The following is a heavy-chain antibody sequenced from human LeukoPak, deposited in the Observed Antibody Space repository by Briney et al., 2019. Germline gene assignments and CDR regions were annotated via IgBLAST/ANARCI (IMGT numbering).Heavy chain of an antibody. CDR3: ARVVPPLYYFDY. J-gene: IGHJ4*02. V-gene: IGHV3-7*01. CDR1: GFTFSSSW. D-gene: IGHD3-10*01. CDR2: IKQDGSEK. Sequence: GGSLRLSCAASGFTFSSSWMSWVRQAPGKGLEWVANIKQDGSEKYYVYSVKGRFTISRDNAKNSLYLQMNSLRAEDTAVYYCARVVPPLYYFDYWGQGTLVTVSS.